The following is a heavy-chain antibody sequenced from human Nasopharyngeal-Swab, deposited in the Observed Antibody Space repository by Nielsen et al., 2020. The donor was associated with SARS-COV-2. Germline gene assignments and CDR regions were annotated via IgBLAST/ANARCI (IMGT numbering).Heavy chain of an antibody. V-gene: IGHV5-51*01. J-gene: IGHJ3*02. CDR2: IYPGDSDT. D-gene: IGHD3-22*01. Sequence: GESLKISCKGSGYRFISYWIGGGRQMPGKGLEWMGTIYPGDSDTRYSPSFQGQVTISADKSISTAYLQWSSLKASDTAMYYCARTAIEGGYYRGDAFDIWGQGTMVTVSS. CDR3: ARTAIEGGYYRGDAFDI. CDR1: GYRFISYW.